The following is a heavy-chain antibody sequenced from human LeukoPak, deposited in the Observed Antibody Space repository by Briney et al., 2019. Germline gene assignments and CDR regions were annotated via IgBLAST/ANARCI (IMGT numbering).Heavy chain of an antibody. V-gene: IGHV1-2*06. CDR3: ARASYYYGSGSYSDLDY. CDR2: INPNSGGT. CDR1: GYTFTGYY. D-gene: IGHD3-10*01. J-gene: IGHJ4*02. Sequence: ASVKVSCKASGYTFTGYYMHWVRQAPGQGLEWMGRINPNSGGTNYAQRFQGRVTMTRDTSISTAYMELSRLRSDDTAVYYCARASYYYGSGSYSDLDYWGQGTLVTVSS.